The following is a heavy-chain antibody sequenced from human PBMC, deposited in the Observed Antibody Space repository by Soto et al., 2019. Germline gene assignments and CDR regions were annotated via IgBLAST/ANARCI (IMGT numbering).Heavy chain of an antibody. J-gene: IGHJ4*02. D-gene: IGHD6-13*01. Sequence: PSETLSLTCTVSGGSFSSGDYYWSWVRQPPGKGLVWIGYIYYSGSAYHNPSLKSRLTLSVGTSKNQFSLKLSSVTAADTAVYYCARVPSVAAEYYLDSWGQGTLVTVSS. CDR3: ARVPSVAAEYYLDS. CDR2: IYYSGSA. V-gene: IGHV4-30-4*01. CDR1: GGSFSSGDYY.